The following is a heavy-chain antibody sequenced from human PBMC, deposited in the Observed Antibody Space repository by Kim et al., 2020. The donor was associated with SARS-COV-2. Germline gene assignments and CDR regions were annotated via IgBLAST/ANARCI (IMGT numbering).Heavy chain of an antibody. J-gene: IGHJ6*02. CDR1: GYTFTSYY. CDR3: ARAGLRAVAGTGYYGMDV. D-gene: IGHD6-19*01. Sequence: ASVKVSCKASGYTFTSYYMHWVRQAPGQGLEWMGIINPSGGSTSYAQKFQGRVTMTRDTSTSTVYMELSSLRSEDTAVYYCARAGLRAVAGTGYYGMDVWGQGTTVTVSS. V-gene: IGHV1-46*01. CDR2: INPSGGST.